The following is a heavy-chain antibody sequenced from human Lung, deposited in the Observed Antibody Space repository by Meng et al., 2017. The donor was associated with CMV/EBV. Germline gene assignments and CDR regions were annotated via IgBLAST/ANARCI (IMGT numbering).Heavy chain of an antibody. CDR1: GFTFSDYY. D-gene: IGHD2-21*01. V-gene: IGHV3-11*01. CDR3: ARDRCGGDCYLHDY. CDR2: ISSSGSTI. Sequence: GGSLRLSXAASGFTFSDYYMSWIRQAPGKGLEWVSYISSSGSTIYYADSVKGRFTISRDNAKNSLYLQMNSLRAEDTAALYCARDRCGGDCYLHDYWGQGTLVTVSS. J-gene: IGHJ4*02.